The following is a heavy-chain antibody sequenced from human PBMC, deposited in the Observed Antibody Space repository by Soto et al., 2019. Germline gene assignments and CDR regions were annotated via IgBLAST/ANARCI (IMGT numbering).Heavy chain of an antibody. V-gene: IGHV4-34*01. D-gene: IGHD4-17*01. Sequence: QVQLQQWGAGLLKPSETLSLTCAVYGGSFSGYYWSWIRQPPGKGLEWIGEINHSGSTNYNPSRKRRVTISVDTYNNQFSLKLSSVTAADTAVYYCARGGSYGGNYYFDYWGQGTLVTVSS. CDR3: ARGGSYGGNYYFDY. CDR1: GGSFSGYY. J-gene: IGHJ4*02. CDR2: INHSGST.